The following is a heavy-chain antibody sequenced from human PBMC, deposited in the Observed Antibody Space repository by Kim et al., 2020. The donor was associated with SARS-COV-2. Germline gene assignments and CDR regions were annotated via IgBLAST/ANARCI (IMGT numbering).Heavy chain of an antibody. D-gene: IGHD3-10*01. J-gene: IGHJ4*02. V-gene: IGHV3-30*15. Sequence: NYGDSAKGRLTIPRDKSQNTLYLRKRSLRSEDTAVYFCARDRGGSGSYLDCWGQGTLVTVSS. CDR3: ARDRGGSGSYLDC.